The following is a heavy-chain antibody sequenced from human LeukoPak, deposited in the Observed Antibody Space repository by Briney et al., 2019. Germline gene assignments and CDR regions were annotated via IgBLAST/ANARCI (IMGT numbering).Heavy chain of an antibody. D-gene: IGHD1-26*01. CDR1: GFTFSSYW. CDR3: ARCSGSYFSLARYFDY. V-gene: IGHV3-7*01. Sequence: SGGSLRLSCAASGFTFSSYWMSWVRQAPGKGLEWVANTKQDGSEKYYVDSVKGRFTISRDNAKNSLYLQMNSLRAEDTAVYYCARCSGSYFSLARYFDYWGQGTLVTVSS. J-gene: IGHJ4*02. CDR2: TKQDGSEK.